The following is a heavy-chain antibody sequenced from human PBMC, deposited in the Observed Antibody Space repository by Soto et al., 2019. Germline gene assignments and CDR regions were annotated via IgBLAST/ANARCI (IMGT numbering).Heavy chain of an antibody. CDR3: ARLTRGVYDLDRLWEKFDY. CDR1: GFSLSSIGMG. CDR2: IYWDDDK. D-gene: IGHD5-12*01. J-gene: IGHJ4*02. V-gene: IGHV2-5*02. Sequence: QITVKESGLTLVQPTETLTLTCTFSGFSLSSIGMGVGWIRQPPGKALEWLALIYWDDDKRYSPSLHSRLTITKDPSKNQVDLTMTNMDSVDTATYYCARLTRGVYDLDRLWEKFDYWGQGALVTVSS.